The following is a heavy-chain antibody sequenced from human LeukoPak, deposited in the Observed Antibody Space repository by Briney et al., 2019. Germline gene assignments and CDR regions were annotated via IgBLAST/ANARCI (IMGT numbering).Heavy chain of an antibody. Sequence: GALRLSCAASGFTFSSYGMHWVRQAPGKGLEWVAVISYDGSNKYYADSVKGRFTISRDNSKNTLYLQMNSLRAEDTAVYYCAKDPRDGYNSDAFDIWGQGTMVTVSS. D-gene: IGHD5-24*01. CDR2: ISYDGSNK. V-gene: IGHV3-30*18. CDR1: GFTFSSYG. CDR3: AKDPRDGYNSDAFDI. J-gene: IGHJ3*02.